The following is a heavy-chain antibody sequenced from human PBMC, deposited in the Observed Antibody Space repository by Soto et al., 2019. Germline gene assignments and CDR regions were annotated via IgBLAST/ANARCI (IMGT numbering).Heavy chain of an antibody. CDR3: ARTTAVPNSLRSRYFFDY. Sequence: SETLSLTCSVSGGSVSDKTYYWSWIRQPPGKRLEWIGYVYYSGTTNYNPSLKSRVTISVDLSKNQFSLRLSSVTTAGTALYYCARTTAVPNSLRSRYFFDYWGQGTLVTVSS. CDR2: VYYSGTT. V-gene: IGHV4-61*01. J-gene: IGHJ4*02. CDR1: GGSVSDKTYY. D-gene: IGHD4-17*01.